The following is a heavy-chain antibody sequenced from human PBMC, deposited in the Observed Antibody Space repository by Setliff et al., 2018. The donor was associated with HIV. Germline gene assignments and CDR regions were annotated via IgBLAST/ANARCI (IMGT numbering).Heavy chain of an antibody. J-gene: IGHJ6*02. CDR1: GGTFSDYA. D-gene: IGHD6-19*01. CDR3: ARGEGYSSGWFKYYYKALDV. CDR2: IITMLSIA. Sequence: SVKVSCKASGGTFSDYALSWVRQAPGQGLEWMGGIITMLSIANYAQKFQDRLTITADESTSTAYMELSSLTSDDTAVYHCARGEGYSSGWFKYYYKALDVWGQGTTVTVSS. V-gene: IGHV1-69*10.